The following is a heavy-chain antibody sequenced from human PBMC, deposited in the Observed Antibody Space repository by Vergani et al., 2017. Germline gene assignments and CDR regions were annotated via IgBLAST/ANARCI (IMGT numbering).Heavy chain of an antibody. CDR2: IKSTFDRGTT. V-gene: IGHV3-15*07. Sequence: EVQLVESGGGIVKPGGSLRLSCVASGFSFRNAWMNWVRRTPGKGLEWVGRIKSTFDRGTTDYAEAVKGRFTISRDDSKNTLFLQMNGLKTEDIGVYYCTTDPRYCGDGSCYWLRHHHYYGMDVWGQGTTVTVS. CDR1: GFSFRNAW. J-gene: IGHJ6*02. D-gene: IGHD2-21*01. CDR3: TTDPRYCGDGSCYWLRHHHYYGMDV.